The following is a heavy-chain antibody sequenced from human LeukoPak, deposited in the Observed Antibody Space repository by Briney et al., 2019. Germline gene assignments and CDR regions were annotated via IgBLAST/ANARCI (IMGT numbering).Heavy chain of an antibody. CDR2: IIPIFGTA. D-gene: IGHD2-2*01. CDR1: GGTFSSYA. J-gene: IGHJ4*02. CDR3: ARGDVVVPAANV. V-gene: IGHV1-69*05. Sequence: GASVKVSCKASGGTFSSYAISWVRQAPGQGLEWMGGIIPIFGTANYAQKFQGRVTITTDESTSTAYMELSSLRSEDTAVYYCARGDVVVPAANVWGQGTLVTVSS.